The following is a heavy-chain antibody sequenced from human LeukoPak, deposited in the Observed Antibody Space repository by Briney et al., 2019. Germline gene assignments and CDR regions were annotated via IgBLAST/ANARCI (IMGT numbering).Heavy chain of an antibody. CDR2: IYYSGST. CDR3: AGGIAAAVNYFDY. V-gene: IGHV4-59*01. D-gene: IGHD6-13*01. CDR1: GGSISSYY. J-gene: IGHJ4*02. Sequence: SETLSLTCTVSGGSISSYYWSWIRQPPGKGLEWIGYIYYSGSTNYNPSLKSRVTISVDTSKNQFSLKLSSVTAADTAVYYCAGGIAAAVNYFDYWGQGTLVTVSS.